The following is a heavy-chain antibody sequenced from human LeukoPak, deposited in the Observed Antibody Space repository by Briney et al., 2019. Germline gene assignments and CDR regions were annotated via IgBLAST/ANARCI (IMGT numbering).Heavy chain of an antibody. CDR1: GGSISSYY. D-gene: IGHD2-2*01. CDR2: IYYSGST. J-gene: IGHJ3*02. V-gene: IGHV4-59*01. Sequence: SETLSLTCTVSGGSISSYYWSWIRQPPGKGLEWIGYIYYSGSTNYNPSLKSRVTISVDTSKNQFSLKLSSVTAADTAVYYCARGAITRRDAFDIWGQGKMVTVSS. CDR3: ARGAITRRDAFDI.